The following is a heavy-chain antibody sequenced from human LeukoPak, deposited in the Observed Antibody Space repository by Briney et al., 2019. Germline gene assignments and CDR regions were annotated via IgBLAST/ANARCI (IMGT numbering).Heavy chain of an antibody. V-gene: IGHV4-31*03. J-gene: IGHJ4*01. CDR2: IYYSGST. Sequence: PSETLSLTCTVSGGSISSGGYYWSWIRQHPGKGLEWIGYIYYSGSTYYNPSLKSRVTISVDTSKNQFSLKLSSVTAADTAVYYCARGSPYSGYANYWGQEPWSPSPQ. D-gene: IGHD5-12*01. CDR3: ARGSPYSGYANY. CDR1: GGSISSGGYY.